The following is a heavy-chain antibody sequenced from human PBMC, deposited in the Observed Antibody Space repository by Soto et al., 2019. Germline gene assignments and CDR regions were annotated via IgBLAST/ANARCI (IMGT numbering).Heavy chain of an antibody. J-gene: IGHJ3*02. V-gene: IGHV4-30-2*01. CDR2: IYHRGST. CDR3: ARAHGSGWGAFDI. CDR1: GGSISSGGYS. D-gene: IGHD3-10*01. Sequence: QLQLQESGSGLVKPSQTLSLTCAVSGGSISSGGYSWSWIRQPPGKGLEWIGYIYHRGSTYYNPSLKSRATXSXEXXKNQFSLKLRSVTAADTAVYYCARAHGSGWGAFDIWGQGTMVTVSS.